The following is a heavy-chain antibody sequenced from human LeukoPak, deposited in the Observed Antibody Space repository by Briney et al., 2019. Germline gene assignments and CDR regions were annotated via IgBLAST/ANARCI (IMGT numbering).Heavy chain of an antibody. V-gene: IGHV3-21*04. J-gene: IGHJ4*02. D-gene: IGHD3-22*01. CDR3: AVDSSGYPPFDY. Sequence: GGSLRLSCAASGFTFSSYSMNWVRQAPGKGLEWVSSISSSSTYIYYADSVKGRFTISRDNARNSLYLQINSLRAEDTAVYYCAVDSSGYPPFDYWGQGTLVTVSS. CDR1: GFTFSSYS. CDR2: ISSSSTYI.